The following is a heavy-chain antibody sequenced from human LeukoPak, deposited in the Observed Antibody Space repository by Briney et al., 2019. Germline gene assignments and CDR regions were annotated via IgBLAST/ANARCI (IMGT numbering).Heavy chain of an antibody. Sequence: GGSLRLSCAASGFTVSSNYMSWVRQAPGKGLEWVSVIYSGGSTYYADSVKGRFTISRDNSKNTLYLQMNSLRAEDTAVYYCARDLDYSNYGWFDPWGQGTLVTVSS. J-gene: IGHJ5*02. CDR1: GFTVSSNY. V-gene: IGHV3-53*01. CDR2: IYSGGST. CDR3: ARDLDYSNYGWFDP. D-gene: IGHD4-11*01.